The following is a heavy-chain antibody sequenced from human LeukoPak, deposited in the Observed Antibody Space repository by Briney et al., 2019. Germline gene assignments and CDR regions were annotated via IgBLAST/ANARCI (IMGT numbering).Heavy chain of an antibody. CDR2: IYYSGST. CDR3: ARADGYNPFDY. J-gene: IGHJ4*02. D-gene: IGHD5-24*01. V-gene: IGHV4-59*01. CDR1: GGSISSYY. Sequence: SETLSLTCTVSGGSISSYYWSWIRQPPGKGLEWIGYIYYSGSTNYNPSPKSRVTISVDTSKNQFSLKLSSVTAADTAVYYCARADGYNPFDYWGQGTLVTVSS.